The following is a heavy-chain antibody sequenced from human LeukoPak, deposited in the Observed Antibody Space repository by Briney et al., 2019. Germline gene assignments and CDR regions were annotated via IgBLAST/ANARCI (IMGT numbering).Heavy chain of an antibody. CDR2: ISSSGSTI. V-gene: IGHV3-48*03. Sequence: GGSLRLSCAASGFTLSSYEMNWVRQAPGKGLEWVSYISSSGSTIYYADSVKGRFTISRDNAKNSLYLQMNSLRAEDTAVYYCARVSYSSSEGWYFYYYYYMDVWGKGTTVTISS. J-gene: IGHJ6*03. D-gene: IGHD6-13*01. CDR1: GFTLSSYE. CDR3: ARVSYSSSEGWYFYYYYYMDV.